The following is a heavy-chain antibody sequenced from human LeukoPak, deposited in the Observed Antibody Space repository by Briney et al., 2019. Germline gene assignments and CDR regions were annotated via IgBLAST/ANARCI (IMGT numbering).Heavy chain of an antibody. Sequence: PGGSLRLSCAASGFTFDDYAMHWVRQAPGKGLEWVSLISGDGGSTYYADSVKGRFTISRDNAKNTLYLQMSSLRAEDTAVYFCVRDGDDFNFDYWGQGSLVTVSS. V-gene: IGHV3-43*02. CDR1: GFTFDDYA. D-gene: IGHD5-24*01. CDR3: VRDGDDFNFDY. J-gene: IGHJ4*02. CDR2: ISGDGGST.